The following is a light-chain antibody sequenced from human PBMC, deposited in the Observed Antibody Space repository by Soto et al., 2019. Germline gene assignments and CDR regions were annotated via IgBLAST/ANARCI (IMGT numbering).Light chain of an antibody. J-gene: IGLJ2*01. Sequence: QAVVTQEPSFSVSPGGTDTLTCGLSSGSVSTSYYPSWYQQTPGQAPRTLIYNTYTRSSGVPDRFSGSILGDKAALTITGAQAVDESDYYCVLYIGSGISVLGGWTQ. CDR2: NTY. V-gene: IGLV8-61*01. CDR3: VLYIGSGISV. CDR1: SGSVSTSYY.